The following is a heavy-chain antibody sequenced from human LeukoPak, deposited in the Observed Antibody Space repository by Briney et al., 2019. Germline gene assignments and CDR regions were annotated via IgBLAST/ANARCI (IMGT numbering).Heavy chain of an antibody. J-gene: IGHJ4*02. D-gene: IGHD6-19*01. Sequence: GGSLRLSCAASGFTFSSYGMSWVRQAPGKGLEWVSAISGSGDTTYYADSVKGRFTISRDNSKNTLYLQMNSLRAEDTAVYCCAREGPSGNPDYWGQGTLVTVSS. CDR1: GFTFSSYG. CDR2: ISGSGDTT. CDR3: AREGPSGNPDY. V-gene: IGHV3-23*01.